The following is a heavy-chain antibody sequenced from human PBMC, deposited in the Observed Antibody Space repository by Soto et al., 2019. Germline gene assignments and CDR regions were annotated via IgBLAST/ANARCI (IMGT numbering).Heavy chain of an antibody. D-gene: IGHD2-15*01. CDR2: INQDASEK. CDR3: ARGNLGGFDL. Sequence: GGSLRLSCAASGFTFSTSWMDWVRQAPGKGLEWVANINQDASEKYYVDSVGGRFTVSRDNAKNSVYLQMNSLRAEDTAVYYCARGNLGGFDLWGQGTTVTVSS. J-gene: IGHJ6*02. CDR1: GFTFSTSW. V-gene: IGHV3-7*04.